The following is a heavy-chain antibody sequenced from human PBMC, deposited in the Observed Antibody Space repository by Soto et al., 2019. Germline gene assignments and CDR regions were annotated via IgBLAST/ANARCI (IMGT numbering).Heavy chain of an antibody. J-gene: IGHJ3*02. CDR3: AKGVGYRIAFDI. Sequence: GSLRLSCAASGFSFNSHAMSWVRQAPGKGLEWVSAISNGGGSKYYADSVKGRFTVSRDNSKYIMYLQMNSLRDEDAAVYYCAKGVGYRIAFDIWGPGTMVTVSS. CDR1: GFSFNSHA. D-gene: IGHD1-26*01. CDR2: ISNGGGSK. V-gene: IGHV3-23*01.